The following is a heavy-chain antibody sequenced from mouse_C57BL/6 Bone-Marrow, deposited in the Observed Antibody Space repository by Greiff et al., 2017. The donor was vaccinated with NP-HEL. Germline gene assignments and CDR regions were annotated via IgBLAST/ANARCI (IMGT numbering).Heavy chain of an antibody. CDR2: ISYDGSN. CDR1: GYSITSGYY. V-gene: IGHV3-6*01. CDR3: SRGGTTVVEDY. D-gene: IGHD1-1*01. J-gene: IGHJ2*01. Sequence: EVKLQESGPGLVKPSQSLSLTCSVTGYSITSGYYWNWIRQFPGNKLEWMGYISYDGSNNYNPSLKNRISITRDTSKNQFFLKLNSVTTEDTATYYCSRGGTTVVEDYWGQGTTLTVSS.